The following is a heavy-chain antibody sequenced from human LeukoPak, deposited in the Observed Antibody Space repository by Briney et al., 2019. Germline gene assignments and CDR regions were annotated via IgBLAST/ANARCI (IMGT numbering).Heavy chain of an antibody. V-gene: IGHV3-21*01. J-gene: IGHJ4*02. CDR3: ARDPHHYDSSGYFDY. CDR2: ISSSSSYI. Sequence: GGSLRLSCAASGFTFSSYSMNWVRQAPGKGLEWVSSISSSSSYIYYADSVKGRFTISRDNAKNPLYLQMNSLRAEDTAVYYCARDPHHYDSSGYFDYWGQGTLVTVSS. CDR1: GFTFSSYS. D-gene: IGHD3-22*01.